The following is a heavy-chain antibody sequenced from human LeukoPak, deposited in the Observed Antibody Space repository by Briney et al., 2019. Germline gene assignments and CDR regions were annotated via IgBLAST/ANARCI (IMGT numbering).Heavy chain of an antibody. CDR1: GFTFSSYR. CDR2: ISSSSSTI. V-gene: IGHV3-48*04. CDR3: ARARDFWSGYFVDY. Sequence: PGGSLRLSCAASGFTFSSYRMNWVRQAPGKGLGWVSYISSSSSTINYADSVKGRVTISRDNAKNSLYLQMNSLRAEDTAVYYCARARDFWSGYFVDYWGQGTLVTVSS. J-gene: IGHJ4*02. D-gene: IGHD3-3*01.